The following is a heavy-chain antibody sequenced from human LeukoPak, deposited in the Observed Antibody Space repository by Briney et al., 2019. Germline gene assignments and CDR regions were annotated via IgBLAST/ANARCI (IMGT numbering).Heavy chain of an antibody. CDR3: AREGLYYYGSGSTGYYYYYMDV. V-gene: IGHV1-8*03. D-gene: IGHD3-10*01. CDR2: MNPNSGNT. Sequence: GASVKVSCKASGYTFTIYDINWVRQAPGQGLEWMGWMNPNSGNTGYAQKFQGRVTITRNTSISTAYMELSSLRSEDTAVYYCAREGLYYYGSGSTGYYYYYMDVWGKGTTVTISS. CDR1: GYTFTIYD. J-gene: IGHJ6*03.